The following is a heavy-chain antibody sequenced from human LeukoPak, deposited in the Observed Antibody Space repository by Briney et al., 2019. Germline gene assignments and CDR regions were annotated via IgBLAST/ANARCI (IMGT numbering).Heavy chain of an antibody. CDR3: ARGLNYDKAFDI. Sequence: SQTLSLTCTVSGGSISSGGYYWSWIRQHPGKGLEWIGYIYYSGSTYYNPSLKSRVTISVDTSKNQFSLKLGSVTAADTAVYYCARGLNYDKAFDIWGQGTMVTVSS. CDR1: GGSISSGGYY. V-gene: IGHV4-31*03. CDR2: IYYSGST. J-gene: IGHJ3*02. D-gene: IGHD3-22*01.